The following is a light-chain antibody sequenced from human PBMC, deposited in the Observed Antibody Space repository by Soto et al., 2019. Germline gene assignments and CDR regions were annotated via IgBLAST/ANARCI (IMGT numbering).Light chain of an antibody. CDR2: DAS. CDR1: QSVSSY. CDR3: YQRSKGPPRIT. J-gene: IGKJ5*01. Sequence: ILLKQSAGPVSLSTGDRATLSCRASQSVSSYLAWYQQIPGQAPRLLIYDASTRATGIPARFSCSGSGTDFTLTISSLEPQAYEFYYGYQRSKGPPRITFGQGTRLEI. V-gene: IGKV3-11*01.